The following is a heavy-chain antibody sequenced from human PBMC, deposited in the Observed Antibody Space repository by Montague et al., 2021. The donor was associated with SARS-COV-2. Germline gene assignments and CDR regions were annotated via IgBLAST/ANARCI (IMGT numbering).Heavy chain of an antibody. CDR2: INHSGST. V-gene: IGHV4-4*02. CDR3: ARGMRRPYYYYYGMDV. CDR1: GDSINSEHW. J-gene: IGHJ6*02. Sequence: SETRSPTCAVSGDSINSEHWWSWVRQPPGKGLEWIGEINHSGSTNYDPSLKSRVTMSVDTSKNQFSLKLSSVTAADTAVYYCARGMRRPYYYYYGMDVWGQGTTVTVSS.